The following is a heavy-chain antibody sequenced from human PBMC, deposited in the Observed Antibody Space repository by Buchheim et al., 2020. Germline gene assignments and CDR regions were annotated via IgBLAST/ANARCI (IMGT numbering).Heavy chain of an antibody. CDR2: INSDGSSI. D-gene: IGHD6-13*01. J-gene: IGHJ4*02. CDR3: ARDGTRDGAAGGIDY. Sequence: EVQLVESGGGLVQPGGSLRLSCAASGFTFSSYCMHWVRQAPGKGLVWVSCINSDGSSISYADSVKGRFTISRDNAKNTLYLQMSSLRAEDTAVYYCARDGTRDGAAGGIDYWGQGTL. CDR1: GFTFSSYC. V-gene: IGHV3-74*01.